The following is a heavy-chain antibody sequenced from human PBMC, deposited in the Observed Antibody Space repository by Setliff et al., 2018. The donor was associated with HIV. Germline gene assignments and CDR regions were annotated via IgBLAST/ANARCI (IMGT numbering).Heavy chain of an antibody. D-gene: IGHD6-13*01. CDR2: IYASGVT. CDR3: ATRPAGSYWYGVFDF. CDR1: GGSISSHY. J-gene: IGHJ4*02. V-gene: IGHV4-4*09. Sequence: SETLSLTCTVSGGSISSHYWSWIRQSPKTGLEWIGYIYASGVTSYNPSLKSRVTISIDTSKNQFSLKLNSMTAADAAVYYCATRPAGSYWYGVFDFWGRGMLVTVSS.